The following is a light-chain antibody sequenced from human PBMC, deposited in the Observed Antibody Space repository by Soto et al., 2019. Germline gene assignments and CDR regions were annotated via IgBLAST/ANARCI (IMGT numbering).Light chain of an antibody. Sequence: EIVMTQPPATLSLSPGERATLSCRASQSVSSNLAWYQQKPGQAPRLLIYGASTRATGIPARFSGSGSGTEFTLTISSLQSEDFAVYYCQQYNNWPPYTFGQGTKLEIK. V-gene: IGKV3-15*01. CDR3: QQYNNWPPYT. CDR2: GAS. CDR1: QSVSSN. J-gene: IGKJ2*01.